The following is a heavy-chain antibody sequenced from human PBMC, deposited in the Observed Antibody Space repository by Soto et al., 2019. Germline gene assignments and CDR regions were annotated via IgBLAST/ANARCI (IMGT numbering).Heavy chain of an antibody. CDR1: GGSISSSSFH. D-gene: IGHD3-22*01. J-gene: IGHJ5*02. CDR3: ARLGGYYHSLDT. CDR2: VYYTGTT. Sequence: SETLSLTCTVSGGSISSSSFHWGWIRQPPGMGLEWIGYVYYTGTTSYNPSLKSRVTISIDGSKNQISLKLSSVTAGDTAFYYCARLGGYYHSLDTWGQGTLVTVSS. V-gene: IGHV4-61*05.